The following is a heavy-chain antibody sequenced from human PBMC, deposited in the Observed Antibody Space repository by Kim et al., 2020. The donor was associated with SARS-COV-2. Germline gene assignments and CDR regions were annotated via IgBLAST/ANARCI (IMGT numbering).Heavy chain of an antibody. J-gene: IGHJ4*02. CDR1: GYTFTSYA. D-gene: IGHD3-10*01. V-gene: IGHV1-3*01. CDR2: INAGNGNT. Sequence: ASVKVSCKASGYTFTSYAMHWVRQAPGQRLEWMGWINAGNGNTKYSQKFQGRVTITRDTSASTAYMELSSLRSEDTAVYYCARAAMVRGVIIHFDDWGQGTLVTVSS. CDR3: ARAAMVRGVIIHFDD.